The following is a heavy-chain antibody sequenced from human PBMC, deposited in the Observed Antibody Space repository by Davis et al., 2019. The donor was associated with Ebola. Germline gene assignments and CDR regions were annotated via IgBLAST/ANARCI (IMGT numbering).Heavy chain of an antibody. CDR1: GGSISSSNW. J-gene: IGHJ4*02. V-gene: IGHV4-4*02. CDR2: IYHSGSN. D-gene: IGHD5-24*01. CDR3: ARSDVEMATIWVFDY. Sequence: PSETLSLTCAVSGGSISSSNWWSWVRQPPGKGLEWIGEIYHSGSNNYNPSLKSRVTISVDKSKNQFSLKLSSVTAADTAVYYCARSDVEMATIWVFDYWGQGTLVTVSS.